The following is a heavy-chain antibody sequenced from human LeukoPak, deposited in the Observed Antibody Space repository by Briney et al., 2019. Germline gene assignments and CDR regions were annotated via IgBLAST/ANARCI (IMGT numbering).Heavy chain of an antibody. J-gene: IGHJ4*02. V-gene: IGHV3-7*01. Sequence: GGSLRLSCAASGFTFTSHWMSWVRQAPGKGLEWVARMNLDGSEKYYVDSVKGRFTISRDNAKTSLYLEMNSLRAEDTAVYYCARDATYCTNGVCYTRFDYWGQGTPVTVSS. CDR3: ARDATYCTNGVCYTRFDY. CDR2: MNLDGSEK. D-gene: IGHD2-8*01. CDR1: GFTFTSHW.